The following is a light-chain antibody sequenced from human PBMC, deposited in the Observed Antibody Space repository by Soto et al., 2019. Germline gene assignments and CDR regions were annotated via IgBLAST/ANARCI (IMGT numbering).Light chain of an antibody. J-gene: IGKJ1*01. CDR2: KAS. Sequence: DIQMTQSPSTLSASVGDRVTITCRASQSISGLSAWYQQKPGKAPKLLIYKASGLEGGAPSRFSGSGYGTEFILTISSLQPDDFATYYCQQFSLYWAFGQGTKVDIK. V-gene: IGKV1-5*03. CDR3: QQFSLYWA. CDR1: QSISGL.